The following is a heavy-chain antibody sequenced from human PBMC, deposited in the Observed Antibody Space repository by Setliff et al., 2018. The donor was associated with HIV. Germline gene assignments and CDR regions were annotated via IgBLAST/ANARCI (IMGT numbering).Heavy chain of an antibody. CDR1: GYFFSEFY. Sequence: VASVKVSCKTSGYFFSEFYIHWVQQAPGKGLEWVGRINPENGETIYAEKFQGRVTIAADTSTDTAYMELSSLRFDDTAVYYCARSGGGWYNWFDPWGQGTPVTVSS. CDR2: INPENGET. V-gene: IGHV1-69-2*01. J-gene: IGHJ5*02. D-gene: IGHD3-16*01. CDR3: ARSGGGWYNWFDP.